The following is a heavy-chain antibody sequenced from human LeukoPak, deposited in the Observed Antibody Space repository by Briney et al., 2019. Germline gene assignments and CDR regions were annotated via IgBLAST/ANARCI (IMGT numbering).Heavy chain of an antibody. V-gene: IGHV3-43*01. J-gene: IGHJ4*02. CDR3: GKDIGISSSRTSDY. Sequence: PGGSLKLSCAASGFSSDDYTMHWVRQAPGKGLEWVSLISWDGSITDYAGSVKGRFTISRDNSKDSLYLQMNSLRTEDTALYYCGKDIGISSSRTSDYWGQGTLVTASS. D-gene: IGHD6-6*01. CDR2: ISWDGSIT. CDR1: GFSSDDYT.